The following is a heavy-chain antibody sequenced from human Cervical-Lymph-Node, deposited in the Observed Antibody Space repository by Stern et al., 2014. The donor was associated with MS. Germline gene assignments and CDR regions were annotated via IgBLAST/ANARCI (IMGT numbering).Heavy chain of an antibody. J-gene: IGHJ4*02. CDR2: ISGSGGSS. D-gene: IGHD1-26*01. CDR1: GFIFSDYA. Sequence: EVHLVESGGGLVQPGGSLRLSCAASGFIFSDYAMSWVRQAPGKGLEWVSSISGSGGSSYFADSVKGRFTISRDKSNDTLYLQMDSLRDEDTAVYYCAKGARIVGSTEFDHWGQGTLVAVSS. V-gene: IGHV3-23*04. CDR3: AKGARIVGSTEFDH.